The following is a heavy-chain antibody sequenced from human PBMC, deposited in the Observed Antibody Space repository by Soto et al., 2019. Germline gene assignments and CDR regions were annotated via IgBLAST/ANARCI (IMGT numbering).Heavy chain of an antibody. CDR1: GGSISSGDYY. CDR2: IYYSGST. V-gene: IGHV4-30-4*01. Sequence: SETLSLTCTVSGGSISSGDYYWSWIRQPPGKGLEWIGYIYYSGSTYYNPSLKSRVTISVDASKNQFSLKLSSVTAADTAVYYCASIVATPMRANKARDYWGQGTLVTVSS. J-gene: IGHJ4*02. CDR3: ASIVATPMRANKARDY. D-gene: IGHD5-12*01.